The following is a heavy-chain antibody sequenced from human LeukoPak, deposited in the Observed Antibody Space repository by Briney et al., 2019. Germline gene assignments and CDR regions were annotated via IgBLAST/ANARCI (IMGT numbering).Heavy chain of an antibody. CDR3: ARVIPIFYYGMDV. Sequence: SQTLSLTCNVSGGSISRGGYYWSWIRQHPGKGLEWIGYIYNSGSPYYHPSLKSRVTISADTSKNQFSLRLTSVTSADTAVYYCARVIPIFYYGMDVWGQGTTVTVSS. D-gene: IGHD3-3*01. V-gene: IGHV4-31*03. CDR2: IYNSGSP. J-gene: IGHJ6*02. CDR1: GGSISRGGYY.